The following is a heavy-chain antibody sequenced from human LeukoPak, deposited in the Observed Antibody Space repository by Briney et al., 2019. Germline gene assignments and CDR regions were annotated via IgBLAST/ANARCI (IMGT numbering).Heavy chain of an antibody. CDR3: ARDDGDYGYYWFDP. Sequence: GGSLRLSCAASGFTVSSNYMSWVRQAPGKGLEWVSVIYSGGSTYYADSVKGRFTISRDNSKNTLYLQMNSLRAEDTAVYYCARDDGDYGYYWFDPWGQGTLVAVSS. CDR2: IYSGGST. CDR1: GFTVSSNY. J-gene: IGHJ5*02. D-gene: IGHD4-17*01. V-gene: IGHV3-53*01.